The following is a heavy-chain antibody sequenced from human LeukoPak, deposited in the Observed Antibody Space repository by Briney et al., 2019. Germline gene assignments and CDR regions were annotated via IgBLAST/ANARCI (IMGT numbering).Heavy chain of an antibody. D-gene: IGHD2-2*01. J-gene: IGHJ6*03. CDR1: GFTFSSYG. CDR2: INWNGGST. CDR3: ARVYCSSSSCHYMDV. Sequence: PGGSLRLSCAASGFTFSSYGMSWLRQAPGKGLEWISGINWNGGSTAYADSVKGRFTISRANAKNSLYLQMHSLRAEDTAFYHCARVYCSSSSCHYMDVWGKGTTVTISS. V-gene: IGHV3-20*01.